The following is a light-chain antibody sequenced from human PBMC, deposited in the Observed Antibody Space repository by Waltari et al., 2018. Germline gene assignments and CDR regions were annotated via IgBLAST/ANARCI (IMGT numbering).Light chain of an antibody. CDR3: QAWDSSTVV. J-gene: IGLJ2*01. CDR1: KLGDKS. CDR2: QDS. V-gene: IGLV3-1*01. Sequence: SYALTQPPSVSVSPGQTASIPCSGDKLGDKSACWYQQKPGQSPVLVIYQDSKRPSGIPERFSGSNSGNTATLTISGTQAMDEADYYCQAWDSSTVVFGGGTKLTVL.